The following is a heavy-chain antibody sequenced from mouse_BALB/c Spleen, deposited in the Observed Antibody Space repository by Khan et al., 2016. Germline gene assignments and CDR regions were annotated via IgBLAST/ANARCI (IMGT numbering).Heavy chain of an antibody. V-gene: IGHV6-6*02. Sequence: EGKLEVSGGGLVQPGGSMKLSCVASGFTFSNYWMNWVRQSPEKGLEWVAEIRLKSNNYATHYAESVKGRFTISRDDSKSSVYLQMNNLRAEDTGIYYCTTGFAYWGQGTLVTVSA. CDR3: TTGFAY. CDR1: GFTFSNYW. CDR2: IRLKSNNYAT. J-gene: IGHJ3*01.